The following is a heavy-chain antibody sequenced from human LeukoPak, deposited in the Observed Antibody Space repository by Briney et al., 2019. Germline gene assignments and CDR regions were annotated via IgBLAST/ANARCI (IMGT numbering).Heavy chain of an antibody. CDR3: ARATGYSSGWFDY. CDR1: GYTFTGYY. Sequence: ASVKVSCTASGYTFTGYYMHWVRQAPGQGLEWMGWINPNSGGTNYAQKFQGRVTMTRDTSISTAYMELSRLRSDDTAVYYCARATGYSSGWFDYWGQGTLVTVSS. D-gene: IGHD6-19*01. CDR2: INPNSGGT. V-gene: IGHV1-2*02. J-gene: IGHJ4*02.